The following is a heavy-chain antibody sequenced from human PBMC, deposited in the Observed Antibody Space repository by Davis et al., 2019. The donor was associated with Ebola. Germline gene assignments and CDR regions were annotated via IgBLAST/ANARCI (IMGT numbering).Heavy chain of an antibody. J-gene: IGHJ5*02. V-gene: IGHV5-51*01. CDR1: GYSFTSYW. CDR3: ARSYYDFWSGYYTGIGFDP. CDR2: IYPGDSDT. Sequence: KVSCRGSGYSFTSYWIGWVRQMPGKGLEWMGIIYPGDSDTRYSPSFQGQVTISADKSISTAYLQWSSLKASDTAMYYCARSYYDFWSGYYTGIGFDPWGQGTLVTVSS. D-gene: IGHD3-3*01.